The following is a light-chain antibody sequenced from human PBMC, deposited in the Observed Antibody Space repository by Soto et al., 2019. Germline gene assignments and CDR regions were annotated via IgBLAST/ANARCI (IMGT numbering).Light chain of an antibody. V-gene: IGLV2-14*01. J-gene: IGLJ1*01. CDR2: DVS. CDR3: SSYTSGSTYV. CDR1: SSDVGGYHY. Sequence: QSVLTQPASVSGSPGQSITISCTGTSSDVGGYHYVSWYQQYPGKAPKVMIYDVSNRPSGVSNRFSGSKSGNTASLTISGLQAEDEADYYCSSYTSGSTYVFGTGTKVTVL.